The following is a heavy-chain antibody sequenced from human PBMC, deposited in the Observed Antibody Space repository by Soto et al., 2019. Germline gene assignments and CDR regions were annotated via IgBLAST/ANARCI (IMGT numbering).Heavy chain of an antibody. CDR1: GYTFTSYY. Sequence: ASVKVSCKASGYTFTSYYINWVLQATGQGLEWMGWMNPNSGNTGYAQKFQGRVTMTRNTSISTAYMELSSLRSEDTAVYYCASSSSWYGPDAFDIWGQGTMVTVSS. J-gene: IGHJ3*02. D-gene: IGHD6-13*01. CDR2: MNPNSGNT. CDR3: ASSSSWYGPDAFDI. V-gene: IGHV1-8*01.